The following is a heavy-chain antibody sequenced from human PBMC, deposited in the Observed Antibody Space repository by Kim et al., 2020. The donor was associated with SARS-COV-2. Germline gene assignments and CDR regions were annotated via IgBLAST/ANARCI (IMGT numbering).Heavy chain of an antibody. CDR3: ARGGSGSYYRSGYYYGMDV. J-gene: IGHJ6*02. D-gene: IGHD1-26*01. V-gene: IGHV4-34*01. Sequence: SRVTISVDTSKNQFSLKLGSVTAADTAVYYCARGGSGSYYRSGYYYGMDVWGQGTTVTVSS.